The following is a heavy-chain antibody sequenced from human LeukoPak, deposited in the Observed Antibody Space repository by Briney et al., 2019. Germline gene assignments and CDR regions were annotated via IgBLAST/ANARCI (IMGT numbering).Heavy chain of an antibody. V-gene: IGHV3-53*01. CDR1: GFTVSSKH. CDR3: TSRVVVPAAISDY. J-gene: IGHJ4*02. Sequence: GGSLRPSCAASGFTVSSKHMTWVRQAPGKGLEWVSVVYSGGTTYYADSVKGRFTISKDNSNNTLYLQMNSLRAEDTAVYYCTSRVVVPAAISDYWGQGTLVTVPS. CDR2: VYSGGTT. D-gene: IGHD2-2*01.